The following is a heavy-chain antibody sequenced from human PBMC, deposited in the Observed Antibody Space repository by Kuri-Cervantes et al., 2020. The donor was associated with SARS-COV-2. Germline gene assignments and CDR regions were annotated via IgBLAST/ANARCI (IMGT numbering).Heavy chain of an antibody. Sequence: GGSLRLSCAASGFTFSSYWMHWVRQAPGKGQVWVSRINSDGSSTSYADSVKGRFTISRDNAKNTLYLQMNSLRAEDTAVYYCATQGAIYYYDTLWGQGTLVTVSS. V-gene: IGHV3-74*01. J-gene: IGHJ4*02. CDR3: ATQGAIYYYDTL. D-gene: IGHD3-22*01. CDR2: INSDGSST. CDR1: GFTFSSYW.